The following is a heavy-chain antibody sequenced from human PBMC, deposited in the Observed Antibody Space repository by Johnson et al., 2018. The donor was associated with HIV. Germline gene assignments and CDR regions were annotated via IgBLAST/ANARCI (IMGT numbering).Heavy chain of an antibody. CDR2: ISYDGSNK. D-gene: IGHD5-24*01. V-gene: IGHV3-30-3*01. CDR3: ARALQRWLQWDAFDI. Sequence: QVQLVESGGGLVQPGRSLRLSCAASGFTFSSYAMHWVRQAPGKGLEWVAVISYDGSNKYYADSVKGRFTISRDNSKNTLYLQMNSLRAEDTAVYYCARALQRWLQWDAFDIWGQGTMVTVSS. CDR1: GFTFSSYA. J-gene: IGHJ3*02.